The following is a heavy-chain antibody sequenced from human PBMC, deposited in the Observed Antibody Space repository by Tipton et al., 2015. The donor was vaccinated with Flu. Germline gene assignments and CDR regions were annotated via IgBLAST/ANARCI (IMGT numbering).Heavy chain of an antibody. J-gene: IGHJ5*02. V-gene: IGHV4-34*01. Sequence: LRLSCAVYGGSFSGYYWSWIRQSPGKGLEWIGEINQSGRPNYNPSLKNRVTISVDTSKNQFSLSLTSVTAADTAMYYCARGSWKVRFDPWGQGTLVTVSS. CDR3: ARGSWKVRFDP. D-gene: IGHD1-1*01. CDR2: INQSGRP. CDR1: GGSFSGYY.